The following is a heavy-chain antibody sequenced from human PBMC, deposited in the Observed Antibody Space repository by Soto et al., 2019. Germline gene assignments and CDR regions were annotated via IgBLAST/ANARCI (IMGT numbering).Heavy chain of an antibody. J-gene: IGHJ4*02. CDR3: ARRVNYFDY. V-gene: IGHV3-33*01. CDR2: IWYDGSKK. CDR1: GFTFSSYG. Sequence: GGSLRLSCEASGFTFSSYGMHWVRQAPGKWLEWVALIWYDGSKKDYADSVKGRFTISRDNSKNTVYLQMNSLRVEDTAVYYCARRVNYFDYWGQGXLVTVYS.